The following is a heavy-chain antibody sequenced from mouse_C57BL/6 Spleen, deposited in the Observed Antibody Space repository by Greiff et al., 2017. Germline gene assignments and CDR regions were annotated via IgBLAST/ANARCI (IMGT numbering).Heavy chain of an antibody. Sequence: QVQLKESGAELVRPGASVKLSCKASGYTFTDYYINWVKQRPGQGLEWIARIYPGSGNTYYNEKFKGKATLTAEKSSSTAYMQLSSLTSEDSAVYFCARSYYSNHWYFDVWGTGTTVTVSS. D-gene: IGHD2-5*01. J-gene: IGHJ1*03. CDR2: IYPGSGNT. CDR1: GYTFTDYY. V-gene: IGHV1-76*01. CDR3: ARSYYSNHWYFDV.